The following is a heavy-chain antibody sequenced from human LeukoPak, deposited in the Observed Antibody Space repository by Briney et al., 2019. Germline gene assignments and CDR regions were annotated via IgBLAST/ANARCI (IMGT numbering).Heavy chain of an antibody. Sequence: GGSLRLSCAASGFTFSSYEMNWVRQAPGKGPEWVSYISSSGSTIYYADSVKGRFTISRDNAKNSLYLQMNSLRAEDTAVYYCARDSSQYYDILTGYYYYYGMDVWGKGTTVTVSS. J-gene: IGHJ6*04. D-gene: IGHD3-9*01. CDR3: ARDSSQYYDILTGYYYYYGMDV. CDR2: ISSSGSTI. V-gene: IGHV3-48*03. CDR1: GFTFSSYE.